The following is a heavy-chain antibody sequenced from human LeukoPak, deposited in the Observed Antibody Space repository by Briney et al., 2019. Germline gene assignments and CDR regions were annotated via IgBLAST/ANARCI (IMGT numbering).Heavy chain of an antibody. D-gene: IGHD3-10*02. V-gene: IGHV1-24*01. CDR1: GYTLTELS. Sequence: ASVTVSFKVSGYTLTELSMHWVRQAPGKGLEWMGGFDPEDGETIYAQKFQGRVTMTEDKSTDTAYMELSSLRSEDTAVYYCATGLRSGSYWYAFDIWGQGTMVTVSS. CDR2: FDPEDGET. CDR3: ATGLRSGSYWYAFDI. J-gene: IGHJ3*02.